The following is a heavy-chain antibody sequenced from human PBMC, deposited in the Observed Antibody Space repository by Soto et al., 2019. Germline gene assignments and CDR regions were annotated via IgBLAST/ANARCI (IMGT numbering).Heavy chain of an antibody. V-gene: IGHV3-23*01. CDR2: ISGSGGSP. CDR1: VFTFSSYA. CDR3: AKDTSGWFRGTTHFDY. Sequence: GGSLRLSCAASVFTFSSYAMSWVRQAPGKGLEWVSAISGSGGSPYYADSVKGRFTISRDNSKNTLYLQMNSLRAEDTAVYYCAKDTSGWFRGTTHFDYWGQGTLVTVSS. D-gene: IGHD6-19*01. J-gene: IGHJ4*02.